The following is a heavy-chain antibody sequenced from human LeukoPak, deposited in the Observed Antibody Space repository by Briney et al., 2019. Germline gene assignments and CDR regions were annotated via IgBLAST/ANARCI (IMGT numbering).Heavy chain of an antibody. CDR1: GYTFSGHY. CDR3: ARVVGFGDYPFDY. Sequence: ASVKVPCKASGYTFSGHYMHWVRQAPGQGLEWMGWIYPNSGGTNYAQKFQGRVTMTRDTSISTAYMELRRLKSDDTAIYYCARVVGFGDYPFDYWGQGTLVTVSS. D-gene: IGHD4-17*01. CDR2: IYPNSGGT. V-gene: IGHV1-2*02. J-gene: IGHJ4*02.